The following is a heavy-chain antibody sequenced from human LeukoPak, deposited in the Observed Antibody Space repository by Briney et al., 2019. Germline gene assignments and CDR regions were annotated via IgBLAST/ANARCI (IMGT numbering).Heavy chain of an antibody. CDR1: GGTFSSYA. Sequence: SVKVSCKASGGTFSSYAMSWVRQAPGQGLEWMGGIIPIFGTANYAQKFQGRVTTTADESTSTAYMELSSLRSEDTAVYYCARDYYDSSGYSTRYFDYWGQGTLVTVSS. J-gene: IGHJ4*02. D-gene: IGHD3-22*01. CDR3: ARDYYDSSGYSTRYFDY. V-gene: IGHV1-69*13. CDR2: IIPIFGTA.